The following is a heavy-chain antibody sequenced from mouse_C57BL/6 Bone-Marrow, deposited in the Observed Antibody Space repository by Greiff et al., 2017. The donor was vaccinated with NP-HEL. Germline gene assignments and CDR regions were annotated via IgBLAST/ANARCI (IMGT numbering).Heavy chain of an antibody. CDR1: GFTFTDYY. CDR3: ARLGDYGDWYFDV. V-gene: IGHV7-3*01. J-gene: IGHJ1*03. CDR2: IRNKANGYTT. Sequence: EVQLVESGGGLVQPGGSLSLSCAASGFTFTDYYMSWVRQPPGKALEWLGFIRNKANGYTTEYSASVKGRFTISRDHSPSILYLQMNALRAEDSATYYCARLGDYGDWYFDVWGTGTTVTVSS. D-gene: IGHD2-4*01.